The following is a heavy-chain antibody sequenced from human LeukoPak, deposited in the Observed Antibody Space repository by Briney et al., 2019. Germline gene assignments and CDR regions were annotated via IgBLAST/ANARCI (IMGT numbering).Heavy chain of an antibody. CDR2: ISYDGSNK. D-gene: IGHD3-22*01. V-gene: IGHV3-30-3*01. CDR3: ARVPGYDSSGYFDY. Sequence: GGSLRLSCTASGFSFSGHWMHWVRQAPGKGLEWVAVISYDGSNKYYADSVKGRFTISRDNSKNTLYLQMNSLRAEDTAVYCCARVPGYDSSGYFDYWGQGTLVTVSS. CDR1: GFSFSGHW. J-gene: IGHJ4*02.